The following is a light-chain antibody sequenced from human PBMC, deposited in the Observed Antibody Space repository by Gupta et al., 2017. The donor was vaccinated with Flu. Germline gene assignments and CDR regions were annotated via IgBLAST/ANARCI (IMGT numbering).Light chain of an antibody. CDR3: RQDNNWGRT. CDR1: QRVSIN. Sequence: ILITQPPATLSVPPGERPTLSRTASQRVSINLAWYQQKPGQAPRLLIYGAPTRATGLPARFSGSRSGTQFTRTISSLQSEDFAVYFCRQDNNWGRTFGRGTRLEIK. J-gene: IGKJ4*01. V-gene: IGKV3-15*01. CDR2: GAP.